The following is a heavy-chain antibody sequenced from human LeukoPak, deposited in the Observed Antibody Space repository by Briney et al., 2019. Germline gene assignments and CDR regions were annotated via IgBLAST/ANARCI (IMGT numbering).Heavy chain of an antibody. V-gene: IGHV4-34*01. D-gene: IGHD3-10*01. CDR2: INHSGST. Sequence: SETLSLTCAVYGGSFSGYYWSWIRQPPGKGLEWIGEINHSGSTNYNPSLKSRVTISVDTSKNQFSLKLSSVTAADTAVYYCARRGSGSYPYYHYYYMDVWGKGTTVTVSS. J-gene: IGHJ6*03. CDR3: ARRGSGSYPYYHYYYMDV. CDR1: GGSFSGYY.